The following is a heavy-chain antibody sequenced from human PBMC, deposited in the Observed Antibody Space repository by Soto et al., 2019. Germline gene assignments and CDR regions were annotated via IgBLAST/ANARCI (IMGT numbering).Heavy chain of an antibody. CDR3: ARDRVGITIFGVVIIIRHYFDY. D-gene: IGHD3-3*01. V-gene: IGHV1-3*01. CDR2: INAGNGNT. CDR1: GYTFTSYA. J-gene: IGHJ4*02. Sequence: ASAKVSCKASGYTFTSYAMHWVRQAPGQRLEWMGWINAGNGNTKYSQKFQGRVTITRDTSASTAYMELSSLRSEDTAVYYCARDRVGITIFGVVIIIRHYFDYWGQGTLVTVSS.